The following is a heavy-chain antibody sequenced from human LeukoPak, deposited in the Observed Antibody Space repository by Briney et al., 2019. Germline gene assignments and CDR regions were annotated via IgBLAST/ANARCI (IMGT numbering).Heavy chain of an antibody. D-gene: IGHD1-26*01. CDR3: ARYMGSYYAFDY. V-gene: IGHV3-21*01. CDR2: ISSSSSYI. J-gene: IGHJ4*02. CDR1: GFTFSSYS. Sequence: GGSLRLSCAASGFTFSSYSMNWVRQAPGKGVEGVSSISSSSSYIYYADSVKGGFTISRDNAKNSLYLQMNSLRAEDTAVYYCARYMGSYYAFDYWGQGTLVTVSS.